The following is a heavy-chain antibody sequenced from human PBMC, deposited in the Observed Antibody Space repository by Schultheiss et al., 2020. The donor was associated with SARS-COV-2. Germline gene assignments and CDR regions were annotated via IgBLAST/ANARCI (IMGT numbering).Heavy chain of an antibody. Sequence: SETLSLTCTVSGGSVSSGSYYWSWIRQPPGKGLEWIGYIYYSGSTNYNPSLKSRVTISVDTSKNQFSLQLSSVTAADTAVYYCAGISSGWYDYWGQGTLVTVSS. CDR1: GGSVSSGSYY. CDR2: IYYSGST. J-gene: IGHJ4*02. CDR3: AGISSGWYDY. V-gene: IGHV4-61*01. D-gene: IGHD6-19*01.